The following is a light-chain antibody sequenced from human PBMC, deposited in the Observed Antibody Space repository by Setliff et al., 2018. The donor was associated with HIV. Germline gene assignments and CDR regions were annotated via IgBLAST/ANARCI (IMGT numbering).Light chain of an antibody. CDR1: SSDVGGYNF. V-gene: IGLV2-14*03. CDR2: DVS. CDR3: NSYTNTNTLGV. J-gene: IGLJ1*01. Sequence: QSVLTQPASVSGSPGQSITISCTGTSSDVGGYNFVAWYQQHPGQAPKLLIYDVSNRPPGVSNRFSGSKSGNTASLTISGLQAEDEADYYCNSYTNTNTLGVFGTGTKVTVL.